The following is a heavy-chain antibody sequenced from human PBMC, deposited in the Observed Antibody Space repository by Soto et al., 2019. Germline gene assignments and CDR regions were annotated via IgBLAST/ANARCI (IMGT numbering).Heavy chain of an antibody. D-gene: IGHD3-10*01. CDR2: INHSGST. CDR3: ARGRTGYYGSGSYPPVSYFDY. V-gene: IGHV4-34*01. CDR1: GGSFSGYY. J-gene: IGHJ4*02. Sequence: SETLSLTCAVYGGSFSGYYWSWIRQPPGKGLEWIGEINHSGSTNYNPSLKSRVTISVDTSKNQFSLKLSSVTAADTAVYYCARGRTGYYGSGSYPPVSYFDYWGQGTLITVSS.